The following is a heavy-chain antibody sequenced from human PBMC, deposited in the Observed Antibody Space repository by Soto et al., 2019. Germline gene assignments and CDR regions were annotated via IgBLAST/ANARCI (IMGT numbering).Heavy chain of an antibody. CDR1: GGTFSTYA. CDR2: IIPMFGTA. V-gene: IGHV1-69*12. CDR3: ASGILLGLRRINNGDSG. D-gene: IGHD5-12*01. J-gene: IGHJ4*02. Sequence: QVRLVQSGAEVKKPESSAKVSCKAPGGTFSTYAISWVRQAPGQGLEWMGGIIPMFGTAHYAPRFQDRVTVTAEESTNTVYMELSRLSSEDTAVDFCASGILLGLRRINNGDSGWGQGTLVTGSS.